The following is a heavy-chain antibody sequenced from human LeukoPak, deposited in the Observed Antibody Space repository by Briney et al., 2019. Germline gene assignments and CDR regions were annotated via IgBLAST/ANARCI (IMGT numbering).Heavy chain of an antibody. CDR2: IYCSGST. D-gene: IGHD2-21*02. J-gene: IGHJ1*01. V-gene: IGHV4-31*03. CDR1: GGSISSGGYY. CDR3: ARDHDCGGDCWYFQH. Sequence: PSQTLSLTCTVSGGSISSGGYYWSWIRQHPGKGLEWIGYIYCSGSTYYNPSLKSRVTISVDTSKNQFSLKLSSVTAADTAVYYCARDHDCGGDCWYFQHWGQGTLVTVSS.